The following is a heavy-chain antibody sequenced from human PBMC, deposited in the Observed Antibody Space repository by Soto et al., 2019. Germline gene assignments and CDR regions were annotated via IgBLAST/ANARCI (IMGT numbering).Heavy chain of an antibody. CDR3: ASRRARSDSSSWYWFDP. CDR1: GGSISSYY. J-gene: IGHJ5*02. V-gene: IGHV4-59*01. D-gene: IGHD6-13*01. Sequence: SETLSLTCTVSGGSISSYYWSWIRQPPGKGLEWIGYIYYSGSTNYNPSLKSRVTISVDTSKNQFSLKLSSVTAADTAVYYCASRRARSDSSSWYWFDPWGQGTLVTVSS. CDR2: IYYSGST.